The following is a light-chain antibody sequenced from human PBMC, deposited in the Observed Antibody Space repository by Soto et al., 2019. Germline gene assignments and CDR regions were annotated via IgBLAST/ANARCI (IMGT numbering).Light chain of an antibody. Sequence: EIVLTQSPATLSLSPGERAALSCRASQTVYRYLAWYQQKPGQAPRLLISDASNRATGIPARFSGSGSGTDFTLTISSLEPEEFAVYYCQHRMNWPWTFGQGTNVDIK. V-gene: IGKV3-11*01. CDR3: QHRMNWPWT. CDR2: DAS. J-gene: IGKJ1*01. CDR1: QTVYRY.